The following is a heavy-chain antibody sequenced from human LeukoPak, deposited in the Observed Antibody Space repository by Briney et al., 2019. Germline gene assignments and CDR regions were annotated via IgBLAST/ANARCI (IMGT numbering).Heavy chain of an antibody. CDR2: INHSGST. CDR3: ARTDDFGVVIDY. J-gene: IGHJ4*02. D-gene: IGHD3-3*01. CDR1: GGSFSGYY. Sequence: SETLSLTCAVYGGSFSGYYWSWIRQPPGKGLEWIGEINHSGSTNYNPSLKSRVTISVDTSKNQFSLKLSSVTAADTAVYYCARTDDFGVVIDYWGQGTLVTVSS. V-gene: IGHV4-34*01.